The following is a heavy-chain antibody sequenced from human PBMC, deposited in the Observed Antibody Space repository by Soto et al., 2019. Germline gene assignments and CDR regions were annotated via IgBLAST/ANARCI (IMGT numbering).Heavy chain of an antibody. CDR3: AGARLDRASRRYLDAFDS. Sequence: QAQLVQSGAEVRKPGASIKVSCGPSGYTFADYILHWVRLAPGQGLEWMGWINAANGNTRYSKKLQGRLTITRDTSAGTAYMELTSLTPEDSAVYYCAGARLDRASRRYLDAFDSWGQGTMVTVSS. J-gene: IGHJ3*02. V-gene: IGHV1-3*01. D-gene: IGHD3-9*01. CDR1: GYTFADYI. CDR2: INAANGNT.